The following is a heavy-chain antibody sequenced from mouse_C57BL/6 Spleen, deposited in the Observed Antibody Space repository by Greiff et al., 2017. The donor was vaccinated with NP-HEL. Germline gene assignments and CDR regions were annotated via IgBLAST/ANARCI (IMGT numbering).Heavy chain of an antibody. Sequence: VKVVESGPELVKPGASVKISCKASGYAFSSSWMNWVKQRPGKGLEWIGRIYPGDGDTNYNGKFKGKATLTADKSSSTAYMQLSSLTSEDSAVYFCARKGTVVATNAMDYWGQGTSVTVSS. CDR1: GYAFSSSW. CDR3: ARKGTVVATNAMDY. CDR2: IYPGDGDT. D-gene: IGHD1-1*01. V-gene: IGHV1-82*01. J-gene: IGHJ4*01.